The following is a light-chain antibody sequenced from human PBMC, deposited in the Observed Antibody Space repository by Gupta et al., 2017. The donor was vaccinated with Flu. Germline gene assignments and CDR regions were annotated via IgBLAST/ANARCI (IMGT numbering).Light chain of an antibody. CDR1: NIGSKS. Sequence: GETASVPCGGNNIGSKSVHWYQQKPGQAPVLVVHDDTDRPSGIPERFSGSNSGNTATLTITRVEAGDEADFYCQVWDSSFDHVVFGGGTKLTVL. V-gene: IGLV3-21*02. CDR3: QVWDSSFDHVV. J-gene: IGLJ2*01. CDR2: DDT.